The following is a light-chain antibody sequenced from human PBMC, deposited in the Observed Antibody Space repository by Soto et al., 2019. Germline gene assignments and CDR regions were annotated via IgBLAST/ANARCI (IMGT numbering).Light chain of an antibody. CDR2: DVS. CDR3: SSYGGSNTGV. CDR1: SSDVGGYNY. J-gene: IGLJ2*01. V-gene: IGLV2-8*01. Sequence: QSALTQPPSASGAPGQSVTISCTGSSSDVGGYNYVSWYQQHPGKAPKLMIYDVSKRPSGVPDRLSGSKSGNTASLTVSVLQAEYEADYYCSSYGGSNTGVCGGGTKLTVL.